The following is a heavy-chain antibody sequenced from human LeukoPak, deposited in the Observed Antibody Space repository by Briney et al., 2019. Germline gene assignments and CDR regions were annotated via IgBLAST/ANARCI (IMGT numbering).Heavy chain of an antibody. J-gene: IGHJ6*03. CDR3: ARGRVSSSTWYSTYYYYFYMDV. D-gene: IGHD1-1*01. Sequence: SETLSLTCTVSDDSITMYYWTWILQPPGKGLEWIGYVDHTGSTNFNPSLNGRVSISRDTSKNLFSLRLRSVTAADTAVYFCARGRVSSSTWYSTYYYYFYMDVWGKGTTVTVSS. CDR2: VDHTGST. V-gene: IGHV4-59*01. CDR1: DDSITMYY.